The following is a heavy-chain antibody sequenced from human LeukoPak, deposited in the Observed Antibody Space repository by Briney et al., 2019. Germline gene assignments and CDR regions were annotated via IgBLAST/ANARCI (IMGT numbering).Heavy chain of an antibody. Sequence: GGSLRLSCAASGFTFSSCWMHWVRQAPGKGLLWLSRINRDGSDSSYADSVKGRFTISRVNAKNTLYLQMNSLRAEDTAVYYCATVVGGYYPPVDGLDIWGQGTMVTVSS. CDR3: ATVVGGYYPPVDGLDI. D-gene: IGHD6-25*01. V-gene: IGHV3-74*01. J-gene: IGHJ3*02. CDR2: INRDGSDS. CDR1: GFTFSSCW.